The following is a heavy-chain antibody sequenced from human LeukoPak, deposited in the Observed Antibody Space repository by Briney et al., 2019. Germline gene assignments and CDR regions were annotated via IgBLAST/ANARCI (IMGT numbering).Heavy chain of an antibody. CDR3: ARDSPLKGYNSGWATNSFDF. CDR1: GFNFRSYA. D-gene: IGHD6-19*01. Sequence: AGGAPRLSCGAPGFNFRSYAMGWVRPAPGEGRGWGFTVSCGAVATYYADSVRGRHTISRDNSKNTLYLQMNSLRAEDTAVYYCARDSPLKGYNSGWATNSFDFWGQGTLVTVSS. CDR2: VSCGAVAT. V-gene: IGHV3-23*01. J-gene: IGHJ4*02.